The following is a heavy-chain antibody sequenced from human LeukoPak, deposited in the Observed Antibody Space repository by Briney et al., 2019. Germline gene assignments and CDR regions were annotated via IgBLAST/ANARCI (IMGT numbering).Heavy chain of an antibody. V-gene: IGHV3-74*01. D-gene: IGHD5-12*01. Sequence: GRSLRLSCAASGFTFSSYWMHWVRQAPGKGPVWVSRINSDGSSTSYADSVKGRFTISRDNAKNTLYLQMNSLRAEDTAVYYCAREGGYDTIFDYWGQGTLVTVSS. CDR3: AREGGYDTIFDY. CDR1: GFTFSSYW. J-gene: IGHJ4*02. CDR2: INSDGSST.